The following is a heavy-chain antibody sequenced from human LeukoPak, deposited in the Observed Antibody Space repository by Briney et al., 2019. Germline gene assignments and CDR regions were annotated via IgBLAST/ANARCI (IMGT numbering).Heavy chain of an antibody. CDR3: VRSLPGQWPFDK. CDR2: VSPNSDST. Sequence: GGSLRLSCAASGFTISSYSMNWVRQVPGKGPEYVSAVSPNSDSTHYVDSVKGRFTISRDNSTSTLHLQMNRLRAEDTAVYSCVRSLPGQWPFDKWGQGTLVTVSS. J-gene: IGHJ4*02. V-gene: IGHV3-23*01. CDR1: GFTISSYS. D-gene: IGHD6-19*01.